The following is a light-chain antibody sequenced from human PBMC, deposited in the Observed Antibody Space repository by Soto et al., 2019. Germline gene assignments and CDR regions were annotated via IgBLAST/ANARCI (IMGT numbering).Light chain of an antibody. Sequence: DIQMTQSPSSLSASVGDRVTITCRASENIDNYLNWYQQKPGKAPKLLIYAASSLQSGVPSRFSGSGYGTHFTLTISSLQPEDFATYSCQQSYSSLYTFGQGTKLEIK. CDR1: ENIDNY. V-gene: IGKV1-39*01. CDR2: AAS. CDR3: QQSYSSLYT. J-gene: IGKJ2*01.